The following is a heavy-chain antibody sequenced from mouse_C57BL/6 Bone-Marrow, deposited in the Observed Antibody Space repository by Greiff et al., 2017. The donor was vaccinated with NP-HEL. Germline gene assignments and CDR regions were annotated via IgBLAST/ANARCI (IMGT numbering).Heavy chain of an antibody. J-gene: IGHJ2*01. CDR1: GYAFTNYL. D-gene: IGHD2-3*01. Sequence: VQLQESGAELVRPGTSVKVSCKASGYAFTNYLIEWVKQRPGQGLEWIGVINPGSGGTNYNEKFKGKATLTADKSSSTAYMQLSSLTSEDSAVYFCARRWLLRVGQGFDYWGQGTTLTVSS. CDR2: INPGSGGT. CDR3: ARRWLLRVGQGFDY. V-gene: IGHV1-54*01.